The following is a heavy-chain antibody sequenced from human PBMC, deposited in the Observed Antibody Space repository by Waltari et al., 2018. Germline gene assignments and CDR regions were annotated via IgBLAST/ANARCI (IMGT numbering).Heavy chain of an antibody. D-gene: IGHD3-22*01. CDR3: ARGRGWLLPLDAFDI. CDR1: GGSFSGYY. V-gene: IGHV4-34*01. J-gene: IGHJ3*02. CDR2: INHSGST. Sequence: QVQLQQWGAGLLKPSETLSLTCAVYGGSFSGYYWSWIRQPPGKGLEWIGEINHSGSTNYNPSLKSRVTISVDTSKNQFSPKLSSVTAADTAVYYCARGRGWLLPLDAFDIWGQGTMVTVSS.